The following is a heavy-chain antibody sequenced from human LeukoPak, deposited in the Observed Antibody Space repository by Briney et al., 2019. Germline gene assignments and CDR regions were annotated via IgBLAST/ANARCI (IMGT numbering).Heavy chain of an antibody. J-gene: IGHJ6*02. Sequence: GGSLRLSCAASGFTFSDHYMDWVRQAPGKGLEWVGRIRNKANSYTTEYVASVKGRFTISRDDSKNSLDLQMNSLKTEDTAVYYCARATGYYASGSLLDVWGQGTTVTVSS. CDR1: GFTFSDHY. CDR2: IRNKANSYTT. CDR3: ARATGYYASGSLLDV. D-gene: IGHD3-10*01. V-gene: IGHV3-72*01.